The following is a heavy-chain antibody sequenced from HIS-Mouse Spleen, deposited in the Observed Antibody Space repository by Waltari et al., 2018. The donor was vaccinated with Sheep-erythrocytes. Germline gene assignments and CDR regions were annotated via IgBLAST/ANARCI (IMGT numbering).Heavy chain of an antibody. D-gene: IGHD7-27*01. CDR2: IYWADDK. J-gene: IGHJ3*02. CDR3: AHRANWGSGRAFDI. CDR1: GFSLSTSGVG. Sequence: ITLKESGPTLVKPTQTLTLTCTFSGFSLSTSGVGVGWIRQPPGKALEWLALIYWADDKRYSPSLKSRLTITKDTSKNQVVITMTNMDPVDTARYYCAHRANWGSGRAFDIWGQGTMVTVSS. V-gene: IGHV2-5*02.